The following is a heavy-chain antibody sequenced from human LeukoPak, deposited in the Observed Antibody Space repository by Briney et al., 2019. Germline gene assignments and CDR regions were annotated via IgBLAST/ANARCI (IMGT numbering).Heavy chain of an antibody. Sequence: GASVKVSCKTSGFTFRTSAMQWVRQARGQRLEWIGWTVVGRGETKYAQDLQGRVTITADMSTSTAYLELSGLRSEDTAVYYCAAERYDGPCCWFDPWGQGTLVTVSS. CDR1: GFTFRTSA. D-gene: IGHD1-14*01. J-gene: IGHJ5*02. V-gene: IGHV1-58*02. CDR3: AAERYDGPCCWFDP. CDR2: TVVGRGET.